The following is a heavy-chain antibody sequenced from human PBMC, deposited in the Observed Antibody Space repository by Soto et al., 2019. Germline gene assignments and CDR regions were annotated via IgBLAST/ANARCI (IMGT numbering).Heavy chain of an antibody. CDR3: AKDPGWANWGRSYGMDV. V-gene: IGHV3-23*01. CDR1: GFTFSSYA. D-gene: IGHD7-27*01. J-gene: IGHJ6*02. CDR2: ISGSGGST. Sequence: EVQLLESGGGLVQPGGSLRLSCAASGFTFSSYAMSWVRQAPGQGLEWVSAISGSGGSTYYADSVKGRVTISRDNSKNTMDLQLNSLRAEDTAVYYCAKDPGWANWGRSYGMDVWGQGTTVTVSS.